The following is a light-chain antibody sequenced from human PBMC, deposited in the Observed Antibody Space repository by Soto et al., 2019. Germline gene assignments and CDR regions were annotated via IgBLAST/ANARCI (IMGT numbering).Light chain of an antibody. Sequence: DIQMTQFPSTLSASVGDRVTITCRASQSITSWLAWYQQKPGKAPKVLIHDASSLESGVPSRFSGSGSGTEFTLTISSLQPDDLATYYCQQYNSYPWTFGQGTKVEIK. CDR2: DAS. CDR3: QQYNSYPWT. V-gene: IGKV1-5*01. CDR1: QSITSW. J-gene: IGKJ1*01.